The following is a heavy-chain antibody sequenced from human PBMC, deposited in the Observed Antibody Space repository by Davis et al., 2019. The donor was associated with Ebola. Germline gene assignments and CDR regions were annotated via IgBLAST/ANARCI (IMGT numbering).Heavy chain of an antibody. J-gene: IGHJ4*02. D-gene: IGHD2-8*02. CDR2: IHHSGGT. CDR1: GGSISKGDYS. Sequence: SETLSLTCSVSGGSISKGDYSWSWIRQPPGKGLEWIGYIHHSGGTYYNPSLKRRLTLAVDTSKNQFSLNLNSVTAADTATYYCARDDLTGLMDSWGQGTLVTVSS. V-gene: IGHV4-30-4*08. CDR3: ARDDLTGLMDS.